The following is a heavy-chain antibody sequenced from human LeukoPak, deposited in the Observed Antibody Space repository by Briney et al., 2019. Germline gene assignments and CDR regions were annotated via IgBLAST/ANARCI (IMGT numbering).Heavy chain of an antibody. CDR3: ARGSAGQWLVRVYFQH. V-gene: IGHV1-3*01. D-gene: IGHD6-19*01. CDR1: GYTFTSYA. CDR2: INAGNGNT. J-gene: IGHJ1*01. Sequence: ASVKVSCKASGYTFTSYAMHWVRQAPGQRLEWMGWINAGNGNTKYSQKFQGRVTITRDTSASTAYMELSSLRSEDTAVYYCARGSAGQWLVRVYFQHWGQGTLVTVSS.